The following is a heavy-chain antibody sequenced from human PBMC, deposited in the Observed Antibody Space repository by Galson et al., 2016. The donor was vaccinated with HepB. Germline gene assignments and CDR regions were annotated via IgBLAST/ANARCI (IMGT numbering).Heavy chain of an antibody. Sequence: TLSLTCTVSGDSISSGDYYWSWIRQPPGKGLEWIGYIFYSGSTYSTPSLKSRVTISVDTSKNQFSLRLSSVTAADTAVYYCVREATPMSSRITMVRGAKAMDVWGQGTTVTVSS. CDR1: GDSISSGDYY. V-gene: IGHV4-30-4*01. CDR2: IFYSGST. CDR3: VREATPMSSRITMVRGAKAMDV. D-gene: IGHD3-10*01. J-gene: IGHJ6*02.